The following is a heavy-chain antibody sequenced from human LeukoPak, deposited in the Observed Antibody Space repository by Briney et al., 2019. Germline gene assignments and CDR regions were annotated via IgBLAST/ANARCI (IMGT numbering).Heavy chain of an antibody. V-gene: IGHV3-20*04. J-gene: IGHJ4*02. Sequence: GGSLRLSCAASGFTFDDFEMSWVRQVPGKGLEWVSGIHWNGGSTAYADSVKGRITISRDNSKNTLYVQMNSLRAEDTAVYYCAKGKDYYLDYWGQGTLVTVSS. CDR3: AKGKDYYLDY. CDR2: IHWNGGST. CDR1: GFTFDDFE. D-gene: IGHD3-10*01.